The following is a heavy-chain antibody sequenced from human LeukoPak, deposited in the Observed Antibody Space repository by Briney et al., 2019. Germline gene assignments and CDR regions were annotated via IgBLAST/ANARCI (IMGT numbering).Heavy chain of an antibody. CDR1: GFTFSNYG. Sequence: GGSLRLSCATSGFTFSNYGIHWVRQTPDKGLEWLAVISYDGNNQYYAASVKGRFAVSRDDSQNTLYLQMDSLRAEDTAVYYCARIDRSWAFDIWGQGTMVTVSS. V-gene: IGHV3-30*03. CDR3: ARIDRSWAFDI. D-gene: IGHD3-22*01. J-gene: IGHJ3*02. CDR2: ISYDGNNQ.